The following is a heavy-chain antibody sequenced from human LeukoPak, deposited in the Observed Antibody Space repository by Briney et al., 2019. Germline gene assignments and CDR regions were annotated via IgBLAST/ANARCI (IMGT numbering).Heavy chain of an antibody. J-gene: IGHJ4*02. D-gene: IGHD2-2*01. CDR2: IYTSGST. CDR1: GGSISSYY. V-gene: IGHV4-4*07. CDR3: AREGGIVVVPAHFDY. Sequence: SETLSLTCTVSGGSISSYYWSWTRQLAGKGLEWIGRIYTSGSTNYNPSLKSRVTMSVDTSKNQFSLKLSSVTAADTAVYYCAREGGIVVVPAHFDYWGQGTLVTVSS.